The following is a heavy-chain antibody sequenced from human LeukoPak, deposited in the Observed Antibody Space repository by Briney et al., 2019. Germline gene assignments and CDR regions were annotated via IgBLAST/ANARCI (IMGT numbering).Heavy chain of an antibody. V-gene: IGHV4-59*01. D-gene: IGHD6-13*01. CDR1: GGSISSYY. Sequence: SETLSLTCTVSGGSISSYYWSWIRQPPGKGLEWIGYIYYSGSTNYNPSLKSRVTISINTSKNQFSLKLSSVTAADTAVYYCARGVSSSWYDFPHFFDYWGQGTLVTVSS. CDR3: ARGVSSSWYDFPHFFDY. J-gene: IGHJ4*02. CDR2: IYYSGST.